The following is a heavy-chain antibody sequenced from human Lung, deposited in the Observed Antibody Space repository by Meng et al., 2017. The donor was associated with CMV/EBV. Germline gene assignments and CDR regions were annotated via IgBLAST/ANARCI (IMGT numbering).Heavy chain of an antibody. V-gene: IGHV1-2*02. CDR3: ARVQFLETANDAFDL. CDR2: IHPYTGDT. Sequence: ASVKVSCKASGYTFIGYYMHWVRQAPGQGLEWMGWIHPYTGDTNYAQKFQGRVIMTRDMSINTVYMELSRLRSDDTAVYYCARVQFLETANDAFDLWAKGQW. J-gene: IGHJ3*01. D-gene: IGHD2-21*01. CDR1: GYTFIGYY.